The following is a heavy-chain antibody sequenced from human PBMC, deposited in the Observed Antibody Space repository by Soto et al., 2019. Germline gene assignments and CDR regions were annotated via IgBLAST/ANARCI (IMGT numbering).Heavy chain of an antibody. V-gene: IGHV3-30-3*01. Sequence: QVQLVESGGGVVQPGRSLRLSCAASGFMFSSYAMHWVRQAPGKGLEWVAVKTYDGSNKYYADSVKGRFTISRDNSKNTLYLQMNSLRAEDTAAYYCARAGGLLVDYWGQGPLVAVSS. J-gene: IGHJ4*02. CDR1: GFMFSSYA. CDR2: KTYDGSNK. CDR3: ARAGGLLVDY. D-gene: IGHD1-26*01.